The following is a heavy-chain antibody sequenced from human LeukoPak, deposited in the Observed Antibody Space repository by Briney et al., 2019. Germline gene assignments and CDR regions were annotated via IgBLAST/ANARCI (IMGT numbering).Heavy chain of an antibody. J-gene: IGHJ3*02. CDR3: ARDQLPYYGGIDEGAFDI. Sequence: PGGSLRLSCAASGFTFGSYWMSWVRQAPGKGLEWVANIKQDGSEKYYVDSVKGRFTISRDNAKNSLYLQMNSLRAEDTAVYYCARDQLPYYGGIDEGAFDIWGQGTMVTVSS. D-gene: IGHD4-23*01. CDR2: IKQDGSEK. V-gene: IGHV3-7*01. CDR1: GFTFGSYW.